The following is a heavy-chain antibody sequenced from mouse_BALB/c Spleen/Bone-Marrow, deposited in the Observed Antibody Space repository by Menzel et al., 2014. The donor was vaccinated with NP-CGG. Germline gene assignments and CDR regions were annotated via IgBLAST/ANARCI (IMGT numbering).Heavy chain of an antibody. CDR3: ATGTDY. Sequence: VHLVESGPELVKPGASVKLSCKASGYTFTSYWMHWVKQRPGQGLEWIGEINPSNGRTYYNEKFKGKATLTADKSSNTAYMQLSSLTSEDSAVYFCATGTDYWGQGTTLTVSS. CDR2: INPSNGRT. J-gene: IGHJ2*01. D-gene: IGHD4-1*01. CDR1: GYTFTSYW. V-gene: IGHV1S81*02.